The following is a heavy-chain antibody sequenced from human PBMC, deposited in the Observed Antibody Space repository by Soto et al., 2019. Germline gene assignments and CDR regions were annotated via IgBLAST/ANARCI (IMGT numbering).Heavy chain of an antibody. CDR3: ARDRLSMVADITYFFDY. J-gene: IGHJ4*02. CDR1: GFTFSSYE. Sequence: GGSLRLSCEGSGFTFSSYEMNWVRQAPGKGLEWISYISTTSGAIFYADSVKGRFTISRDNSKNSLYLQMNSLRAEDTAVYYCARDRLSMVADITYFFDYWGQGTPVTVSS. CDR2: ISTTSGAI. V-gene: IGHV3-48*03. D-gene: IGHD3-10*01.